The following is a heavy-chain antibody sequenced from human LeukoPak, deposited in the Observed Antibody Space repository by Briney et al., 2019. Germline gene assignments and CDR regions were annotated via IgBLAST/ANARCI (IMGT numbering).Heavy chain of an antibody. D-gene: IGHD6-13*01. CDR2: FDPEDGET. J-gene: IGHJ6*03. CDR1: GYTLTELS. CDR3: ARLPFSSSSYYMDV. Sequence: ASVKVSCKVSGYTLTELSMHWVRQAPRKGLEWMGGFDPEDGETIYARKFQGRVTMTEDTSTDTAYMELSNLRSEDTAVYYCARLPFSSSSYYMDVWGKGTTVTVSS. V-gene: IGHV1-24*01.